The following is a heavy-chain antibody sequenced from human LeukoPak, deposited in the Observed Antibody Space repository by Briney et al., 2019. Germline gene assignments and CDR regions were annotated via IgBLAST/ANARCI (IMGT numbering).Heavy chain of an antibody. CDR1: GFTFGDYA. D-gene: IGHD3-10*01. Sequence: GGALRLSCTASGFTFGDYAMNWVRQAPGKGLEWVGFIRSKTYGGTTEYAASVKGRFTISRDDSKSIAYLQMNSLKTEETAVYYCTTYLGVMDLSYLQYWGQGTLVTVSS. J-gene: IGHJ4*02. V-gene: IGHV3-49*04. CDR2: IRSKTYGGTT. CDR3: TTYLGVMDLSYLQY.